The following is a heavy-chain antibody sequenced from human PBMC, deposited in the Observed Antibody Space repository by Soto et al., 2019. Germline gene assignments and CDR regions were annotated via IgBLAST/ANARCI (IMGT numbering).Heavy chain of an antibody. CDR2: VNPSGGHT. CDR1: GDTFTDYY. V-gene: IGHV1-46*01. Sequence: QVQLMQSGAEVKKPGASVKVSCKASGDTFTDYYIHWVRQAPGQGLEWMGTVNPSGGHTTYAQHFLGRVLMTRDTSTSTLYMELTSLTSDDTAIYYCARGGHVVVVTAALDYWGQGTLVTVSS. CDR3: ARGGHVVVVTAALDY. J-gene: IGHJ4*02. D-gene: IGHD2-21*02.